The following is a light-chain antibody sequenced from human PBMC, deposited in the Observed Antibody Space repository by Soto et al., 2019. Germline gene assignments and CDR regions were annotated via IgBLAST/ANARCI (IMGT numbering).Light chain of an antibody. CDR1: QDISNY. J-gene: IGKJ4*01. V-gene: IGKV1-9*01. CDR2: GTS. CDR3: QQVNSYPLT. Sequence: SSSFLLANEGKRVTITCRASQDISNYLAWYQQKPGKAPKFLIYGTSTLQSGVPSRFSGSGSGTEFTLTISSLQPEDFATYYCQQVNSYPLTFGGGTKV.